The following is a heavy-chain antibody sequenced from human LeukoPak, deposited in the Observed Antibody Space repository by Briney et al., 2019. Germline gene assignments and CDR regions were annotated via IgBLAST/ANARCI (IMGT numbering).Heavy chain of an antibody. J-gene: IGHJ4*02. D-gene: IGHD5-12*01. CDR2: INPNSGGT. Sequence: ASVKVSCKAAGSTFTGYYMHWVRQAPGQGLEWMGRINPNSGGTNYAQKFQGRVTMTRDTSVSTAYMELSRLTFDDTAVYFCARSRVTTIPNLDYWGQGILLTVSS. CDR1: GSTFTGYY. V-gene: IGHV1-2*06. CDR3: ARSRVTTIPNLDY.